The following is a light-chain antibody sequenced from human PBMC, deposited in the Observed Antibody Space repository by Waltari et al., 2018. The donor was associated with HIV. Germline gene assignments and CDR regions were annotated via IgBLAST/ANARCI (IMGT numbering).Light chain of an antibody. V-gene: IGLV2-23*01. CDR2: EGS. CDR3: CSYAGSFVV. Sequence: QSALTQPASVSGSPGQSITISCTGTSSDVGIYNLVSWYQQYPGKAPKLMIYEGSKRPAGVSNRFSGSKSGSTASLTISGLQTEDEADYYCCSYAGSFVVFGGGTKLTVL. CDR1: SSDVGIYNL. J-gene: IGLJ2*01.